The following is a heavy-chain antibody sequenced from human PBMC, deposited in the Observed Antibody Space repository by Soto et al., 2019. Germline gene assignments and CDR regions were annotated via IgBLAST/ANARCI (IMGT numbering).Heavy chain of an antibody. CDR3: ATPRGETSQFYYGSGSYHI. CDR1: GGSISSSSYY. CDR2: IYYSGST. V-gene: IGHV4-39*01. D-gene: IGHD3-10*01. J-gene: IGHJ3*02. Sequence: PSETLSLTCTVSGGSISSSSYYWGWIRQPPGKGLEWIGSIYYSGSTYYNPSLKSRVTISVDTSKNQFSLKLSSVTAADTAVYYCATPRGETSQFYYGSGSYHIWGQGTMVTVSS.